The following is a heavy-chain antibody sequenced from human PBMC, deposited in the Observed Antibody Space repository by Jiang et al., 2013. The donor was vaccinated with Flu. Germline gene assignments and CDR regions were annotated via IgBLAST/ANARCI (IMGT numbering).Heavy chain of an antibody. J-gene: IGHJ4*02. Sequence: GPGLVKPSETLSLTCTVSGGSISSSSYYWGWIRQPPGKGLEWIGSIYYSGSTYYNPSLKSRVTISVDTSKNQFSLKLSSVTAADTAVYYCAINMVRGVIVFDYWGQGTLVTVSS. D-gene: IGHD3-10*01. V-gene: IGHV4-39*01. CDR3: AINMVRGVIVFDY. CDR1: GGSISSSSYY. CDR2: IYYSGST.